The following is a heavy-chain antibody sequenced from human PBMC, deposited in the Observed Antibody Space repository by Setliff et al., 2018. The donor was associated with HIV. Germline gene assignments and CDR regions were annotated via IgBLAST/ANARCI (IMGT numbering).Heavy chain of an antibody. D-gene: IGHD5-12*01. CDR3: ARGGLVVATIWDAFDL. CDR2: VNYSGST. Sequence: SETLSLTCAVFGTSFSGYYFSWIRQPPGKGLEWIGEVNYSGSTNYNPPLKSRVSISVDTSKTQFSLKLSSVTAADTAVYYCARGGLVVATIWDAFDLWGQGTMVTVSS. J-gene: IGHJ3*01. V-gene: IGHV4-34*01. CDR1: GTSFSGYY.